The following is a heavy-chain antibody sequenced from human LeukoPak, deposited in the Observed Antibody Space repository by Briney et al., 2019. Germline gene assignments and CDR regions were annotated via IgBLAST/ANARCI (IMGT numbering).Heavy chain of an antibody. J-gene: IGHJ4*02. CDR1: GVSISSSGSY. CDR3: ARVMAVLRYGADY. V-gene: IGHV4-39*07. CDR2: ISYAGSP. D-gene: IGHD3-9*01. Sequence: KPSETLFLTCTVSGVSISSSGSYWAWIRQPPGKGLDWIGTISYAGSPNYNPSLNSRVTMSSDTSSNQFSLRLSSVTDADTAMYYCARVMAVLRYGADYWGQGSLVTVSS.